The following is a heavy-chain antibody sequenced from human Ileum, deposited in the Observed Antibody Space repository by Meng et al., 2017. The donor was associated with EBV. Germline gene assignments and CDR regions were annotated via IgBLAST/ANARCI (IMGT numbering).Heavy chain of an antibody. CDR2: IYHSGST. CDR3: ARVGQWLPIDY. D-gene: IGHD6-19*01. V-gene: IGHV4-4*02. CDR1: GGSISSSNW. Sequence: QVQSQVQGPGMGKPSGTLSLTCAVSGGSISSSNWWSWVRQPPGKGLEWIGEIYHSGSTNYNPSLKSRVTMSVDKSKNQFSLNLSSVTAADTAVYYCARVGQWLPIDYWGQGTLVTVSS. J-gene: IGHJ4*02.